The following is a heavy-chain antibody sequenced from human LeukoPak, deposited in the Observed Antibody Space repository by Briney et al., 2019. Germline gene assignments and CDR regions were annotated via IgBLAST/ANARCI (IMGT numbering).Heavy chain of an antibody. CDR2: MNPNSGNT. Sequence: GGSVKVSCKASGYTFTSYDINWVRQATGQGLEWMGGMNPNSGNTGYAQTVQGRVTMTRNTSISTAYMELSSLRSEDTAVYYCARRGRIAARPTNERCFNPGGQGTLVTVSS. CDR3: ARRGRIAARPTNERCFNP. J-gene: IGHJ5*02. D-gene: IGHD6-6*01. CDR1: GYTFTSYD. V-gene: IGHV1-8*02.